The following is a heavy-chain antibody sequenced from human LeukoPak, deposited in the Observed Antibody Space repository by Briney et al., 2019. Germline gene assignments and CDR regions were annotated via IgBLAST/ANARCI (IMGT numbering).Heavy chain of an antibody. V-gene: IGHV4-59*01. CDR1: GGSISSYY. CDR3: ARGYDYGANFDY. D-gene: IGHD4-17*01. J-gene: IGHJ4*02. Sequence: SETLSLTCTVSGGSISSYYWSWIRQPPGKGLEWIGEINHSGSTNYNPSLKSRVTISVDTSKNQFSLKLSSVTAADTAVYYCARGYDYGANFDYWGQGTLVTVSS. CDR2: INHSGST.